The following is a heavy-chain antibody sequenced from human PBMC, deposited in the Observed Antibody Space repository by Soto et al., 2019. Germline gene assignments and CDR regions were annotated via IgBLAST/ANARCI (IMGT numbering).Heavy chain of an antibody. V-gene: IGHV4-30-2*01. D-gene: IGHD5-12*01. CDR1: GGSISSGGYS. CDR3: VAGGGLPRYY. Sequence: QLQLQESGSGLVKPSQTLSLTCAVSGGSISSGGYSWSWIRQPPGKGLEWIGYIYHSGSTYYNPSLKIRVTTSVDRSTTQFSLKLRSVTAADTAVYYCVAGGGLPRYYWGQGTLVTVSS. J-gene: IGHJ4*02. CDR2: IYHSGST.